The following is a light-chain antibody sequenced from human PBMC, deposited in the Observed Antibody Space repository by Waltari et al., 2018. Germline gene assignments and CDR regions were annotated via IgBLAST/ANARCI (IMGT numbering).Light chain of an antibody. CDR1: QSVGRS. Sequence: EIVLTQSPATLSLSPGERATLSCGASQSVGRSLAWYQQKPGQAPRLLIYDASNRATCIPARFSGSGSGTDFTLTISTLEPEDFAVYYCQQRSNWPPGITFVPGTKVDIK. CDR3: QQRSNWPPGIT. V-gene: IGKV3-11*01. CDR2: DAS. J-gene: IGKJ3*01.